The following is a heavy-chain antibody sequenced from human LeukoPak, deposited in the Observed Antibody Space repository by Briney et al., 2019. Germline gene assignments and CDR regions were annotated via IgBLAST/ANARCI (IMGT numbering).Heavy chain of an antibody. CDR2: ISYDGSNK. CDR3: ARDYCSGGSCGSDY. Sequence: GGSLRLSCAASGLTFSSYAMHWVRQAPGKGLEWVAVISYDGSNKYYADSVKGRFTISRDNSKNTLYLQMNSLRAEDTAVYYCARDYCSGGSCGSDYWGQGTLVTVSS. CDR1: GLTFSSYA. V-gene: IGHV3-30*04. D-gene: IGHD2-15*01. J-gene: IGHJ4*02.